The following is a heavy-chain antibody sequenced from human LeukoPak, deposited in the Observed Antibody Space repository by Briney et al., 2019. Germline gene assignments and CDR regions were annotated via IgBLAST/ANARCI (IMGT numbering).Heavy chain of an antibody. CDR1: GFTFSSYA. CDR2: ISGSGGST. Sequence: SGGSLRLSCAASGFTFSSYAMSWVRQAPGKGLEWVSAISGSGGSTYYADSVKGRFTISRDNSKNTLYLQMNSLRAEDTAVYYCARRGYGDPRRDYWGQGTLVTVSS. J-gene: IGHJ4*02. CDR3: ARRGYGDPRRDY. V-gene: IGHV3-23*01. D-gene: IGHD4-17*01.